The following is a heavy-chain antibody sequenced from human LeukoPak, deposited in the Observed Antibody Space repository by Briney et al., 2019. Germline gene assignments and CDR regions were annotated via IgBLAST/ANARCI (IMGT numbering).Heavy chain of an antibody. CDR1: GGSISSYY. D-gene: IGHD3-10*01. V-gene: IGHV4-59*01. Sequence: PSETLSLTCTVSGGSISSYYWSWIRQPPGKGLEWIGYIYYSGSTNYNPSLKSRVTISVDTSKNQFSLKLSSVTAADTAVYYCARASQYGSGNHLDYWGQGTLVTVSS. CDR2: IYYSGST. J-gene: IGHJ4*02. CDR3: ARASQYGSGNHLDY.